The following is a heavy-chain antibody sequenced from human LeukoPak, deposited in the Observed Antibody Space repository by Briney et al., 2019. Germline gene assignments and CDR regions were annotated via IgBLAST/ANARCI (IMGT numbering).Heavy chain of an antibody. Sequence: KPSETLSLTCTVSGGSISSGDYYWSWIRQPPGKGLEWIGYIYYSGSTYYYPSLKSRVTMSVDTSKNQFSLKLSSVTAADTAVYYCARVGRWELLRSDYWGQGTLVTVSS. CDR2: IYYSGST. CDR1: GGSISSGDYY. D-gene: IGHD1-26*01. V-gene: IGHV4-30-4*01. CDR3: ARVGRWELLRSDY. J-gene: IGHJ4*02.